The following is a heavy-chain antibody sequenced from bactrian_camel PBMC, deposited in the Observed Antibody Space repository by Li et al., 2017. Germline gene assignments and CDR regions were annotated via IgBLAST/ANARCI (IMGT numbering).Heavy chain of an antibody. V-gene: IGHV3S1*01. CDR1: GIPYSRDC. D-gene: IGHD1*01. CDR3: ASDPCSTLRGLGQDEYDY. J-gene: IGHJ4*01. CDR2: ISRGGSNT. Sequence: HVQLVESGGGSVQEGTSLTLSCAPPGIPYSRDCMAWFRQAPGKEREGVASISRGGSNTENTDSVKGRFTISRDKAKHMLYLQMDSLRTEDTAMYYCASDPCSTLRGLGQDEYDYWGQGTQVTVS.